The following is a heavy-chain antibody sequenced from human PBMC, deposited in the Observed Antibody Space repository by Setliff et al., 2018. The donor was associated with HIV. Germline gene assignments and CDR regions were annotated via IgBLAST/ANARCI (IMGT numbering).Heavy chain of an antibody. Sequence: KASETLSLTCTVSGGSVSDTSYYWGWIRQPPGKGLEWLANVYYSGGTYYNPPLNSRVTISVDTSRNQFSLKLTSVTAADTALYFCARLGDSGYDFRGYFDYWGQGKLVTVSS. CDR2: VYYSGGT. V-gene: IGHV4-39*01. CDR3: ARLGDSGYDFRGYFDY. J-gene: IGHJ4*02. CDR1: GGSVSDTSYY. D-gene: IGHD5-12*01.